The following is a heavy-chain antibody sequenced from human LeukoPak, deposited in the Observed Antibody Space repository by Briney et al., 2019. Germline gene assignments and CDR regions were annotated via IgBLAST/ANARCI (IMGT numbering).Heavy chain of an antibody. CDR2: ISSSSSYI. V-gene: IGHV3-21*01. CDR1: GFTFSSYS. CDR3: VTWGNTSSWFRYFDL. J-gene: IGHJ2*01. Sequence: GGSLRLSCAASGFTFSSYSMNWVRQAPGKGLEWVSSISSSSSYIYYADSVKGRFTISRDNAKNSLYLQMNSLRAEDTAVYYCVTWGNTSSWFRYFDLWGRGTLVTVSS. D-gene: IGHD6-13*01.